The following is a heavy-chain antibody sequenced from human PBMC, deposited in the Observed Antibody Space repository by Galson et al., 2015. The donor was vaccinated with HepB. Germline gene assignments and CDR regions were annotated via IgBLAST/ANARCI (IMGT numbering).Heavy chain of an antibody. J-gene: IGHJ6*03. CDR1: GFTFSSYG. Sequence: SLRLSCAASGFTFSSYGMHWVRQAPGKGLEWVAVIWYDGSNKYYADSVKGRFTISRDNSKNTLYLQMNSLRAEDTAVYYCARDGYSSSKVYYYYYMDVWGKGTTVTVSS. CDR2: IWYDGSNK. V-gene: IGHV3-33*01. D-gene: IGHD6-13*01. CDR3: ARDGYSSSKVYYYYYMDV.